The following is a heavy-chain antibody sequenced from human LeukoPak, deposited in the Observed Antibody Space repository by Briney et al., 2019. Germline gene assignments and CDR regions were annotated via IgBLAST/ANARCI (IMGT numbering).Heavy chain of an antibody. J-gene: IGHJ4*02. CDR3: ARLGWYHYFDY. D-gene: IGHD2-15*01. CDR2: IYPGDSDT. Sequence: GESLKISCQGSGYIFTSYRIGWVRQMPGKGLEWMGIIYPGDSDTRYSPSFQGQVTISADKSISTAYLQWSSLKASDTAMYYCARLGWYHYFDYWGQGTLVTVSS. V-gene: IGHV5-51*01. CDR1: GYIFTSYR.